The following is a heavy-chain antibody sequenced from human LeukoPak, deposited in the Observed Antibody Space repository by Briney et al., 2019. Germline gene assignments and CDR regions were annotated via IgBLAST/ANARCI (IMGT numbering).Heavy chain of an antibody. CDR1: GFTFSSYG. D-gene: IGHD3-22*01. J-gene: IGHJ3*02. CDR3: ARAISYYYDSMGAFDI. CDR2: ISSSNSYI. V-gene: IGHV3-21*01. Sequence: GGSLRLSCAASGFTFSSYGMTWVRQAPGEGREWVSSISSSNSYIYYADTVKGRFTSYRDNDKNSLYMQMNSLRAEDTDVYYCARAISYYYDSMGAFDIWGQGTMVTVSS.